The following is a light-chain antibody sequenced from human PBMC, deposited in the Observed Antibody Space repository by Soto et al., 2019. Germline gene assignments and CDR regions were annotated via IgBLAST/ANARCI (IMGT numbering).Light chain of an antibody. J-gene: IGLJ3*02. CDR1: SPNIGAGYD. CDR2: GNS. Sequence: QAVVTQPPSVSGAPGQRVTISCTGSSPNIGAGYDVHWYQQLPGTAPKLLIYGNSNRPSGVPDRFSGSKSGTSASLAITGLQAEDEADYYCQSYDSSLSGVFGGGTKLTVL. CDR3: QSYDSSLSGV. V-gene: IGLV1-40*01.